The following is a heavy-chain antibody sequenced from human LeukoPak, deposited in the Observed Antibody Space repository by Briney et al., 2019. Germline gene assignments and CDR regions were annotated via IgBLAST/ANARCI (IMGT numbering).Heavy chain of an antibody. CDR1: GYNFISYW. J-gene: IGHJ3*02. V-gene: IGHV5-51*01. CDR3: TRVLLWFGERAEDAFDI. D-gene: IGHD3-10*01. CDR2: IYPGDSDT. Sequence: GESLKISCKGSGYNFISYWIGWVRQMPGKGLEWMGIIYPGDSDTRYSPSFQGPVTISADKSISTAYLQWSSLKASDTAMYYCTRVLLWFGERAEDAFDIWGQGTMVTVSS.